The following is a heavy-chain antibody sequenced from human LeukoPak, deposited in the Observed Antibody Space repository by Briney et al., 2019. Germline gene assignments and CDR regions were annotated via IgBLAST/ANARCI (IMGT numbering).Heavy chain of an antibody. J-gene: IGHJ4*02. CDR1: GGSFSGNY. D-gene: IGHD3-22*01. V-gene: IGHV4-34*01. CDR3: ARRAGTYYYDSSGYSPWRYYFDY. CDR2: INHSGTT. Sequence: PSETLSLTCAVCGGSFSGNYWSWIRQPPGKGLEWIGDINHSGTTNYSPSLKSRVTISVDTSKNQFSLKLSSVTAADTAVFYCARRAGTYYYDSSGYSPWRYYFDYWGQGTLVTVSS.